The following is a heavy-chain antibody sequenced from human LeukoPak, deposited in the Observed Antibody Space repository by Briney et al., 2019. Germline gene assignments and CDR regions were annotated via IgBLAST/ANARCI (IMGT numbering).Heavy chain of an antibody. Sequence: PSETLSLTCTVSGGSISSSSYYWGWIRQPPGKGLEWIGSIYYSGSTYYNPSLKSRVTISVDTSKNQFSLKLSSVTAADTAVYYCVRPSSKWLVLSVIWGQGTMVTVSS. D-gene: IGHD6-19*01. J-gene: IGHJ3*02. CDR1: GGSISSSSYY. CDR3: VRPSSKWLVLSVI. V-gene: IGHV4-39*01. CDR2: IYYSGST.